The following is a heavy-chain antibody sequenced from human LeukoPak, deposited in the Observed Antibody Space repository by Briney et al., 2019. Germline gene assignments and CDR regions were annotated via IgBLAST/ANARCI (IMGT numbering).Heavy chain of an antibody. D-gene: IGHD4-17*01. CDR3: ARETNDYGDFLDY. V-gene: IGHV3-33*01. J-gene: IGHJ4*02. CDR2: IWYDGSNK. CDR1: EFTFSYYG. Sequence: PGGSLRLSCAASEFTFSYYGVHWVRQAPGKGLEWVAVIWYDGSNKYYADSVKGRFTISRDNSKDTLYLQMNSLRAEDTAVYYCARETNDYGDFLDYWGQGTLVTVSS.